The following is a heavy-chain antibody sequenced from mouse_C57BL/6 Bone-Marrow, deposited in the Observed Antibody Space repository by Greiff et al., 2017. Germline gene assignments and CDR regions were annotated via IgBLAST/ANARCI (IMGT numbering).Heavy chain of an antibody. CDR3: ARRGYGSSSLYYFDY. CDR2: ISSGGSYT. Sequence: EVKLMESGGDLVKPGGSLKLSCAASGFTFSSYGMSWVRQTPDKRLEWVATISSGGSYTYYPDSVKGRFTISRDNAKNTLYLQMSILKSEDTAMYYCARRGYGSSSLYYFDYWGQGTTLTVSS. D-gene: IGHD1-1*01. CDR1: GFTFSSYG. J-gene: IGHJ2*01. V-gene: IGHV5-6*01.